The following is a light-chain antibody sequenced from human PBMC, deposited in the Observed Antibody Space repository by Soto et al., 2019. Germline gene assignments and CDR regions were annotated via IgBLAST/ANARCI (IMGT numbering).Light chain of an antibody. V-gene: IGLV2-14*01. J-gene: IGLJ2*01. CDR2: DVS. CDR3: SSYTRSSTLHVV. CDR1: SSDVGGYNY. Sequence: QSALTQPASVSGSPGQSITISCTGTSSDVGGYNYVSWYQQHPGKAPKLMISDVSNRPSGVSNRVSGSKSGNTASLTISGLQAEDAADYYRSSYTRSSTLHVVFGGGTKLTVL.